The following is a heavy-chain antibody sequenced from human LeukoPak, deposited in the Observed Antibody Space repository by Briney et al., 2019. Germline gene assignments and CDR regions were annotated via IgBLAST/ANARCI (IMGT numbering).Heavy chain of an antibody. J-gene: IGHJ4*02. V-gene: IGHV3-20*04. D-gene: IGHD6-13*01. Sequence: PGGSLRLSCAASGFTFEDYGMSWVRQAPGKGLEWVSGINWNGGSTGYADSVKGRFTISRDNAKNSLYLQMNSLRAEDTALYYCARDPPIAAAGTEDYWGQGTLVTVSS. CDR2: INWNGGST. CDR3: ARDPPIAAAGTEDY. CDR1: GFTFEDYG.